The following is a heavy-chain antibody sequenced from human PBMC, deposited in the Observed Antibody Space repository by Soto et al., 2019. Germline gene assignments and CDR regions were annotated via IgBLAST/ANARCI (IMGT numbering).Heavy chain of an antibody. CDR1: VFTFSHYW. Sequence: HPVGSLRLSCAASVFTFSHYWMHCVRQFPGKWLVWVSHINSDGSSTSYADSVKGRFTISRDNAKNTLYLQMSSLRAEDTAVYYCAREDSNHHASSWLDDWGQATLVTVSS. D-gene: IGHD6-19*01. CDR3: AREDSNHHASSWLDD. V-gene: IGHV3-74*01. J-gene: IGHJ4*02. CDR2: INSDGSST.